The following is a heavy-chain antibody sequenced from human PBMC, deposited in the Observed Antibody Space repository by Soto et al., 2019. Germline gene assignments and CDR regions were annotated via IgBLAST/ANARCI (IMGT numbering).Heavy chain of an antibody. CDR1: GFTVDDYA. J-gene: IGHJ4*02. Sequence: SLXLSCVTSGFTVDDYAMHWVRQTPGKGLEWVSGISANGDNVDYADSIKGRFTISRDNAKNSLFLQMNSLRPEETALYYCAKDMKWGGMTTIHYFDSWGQGTQVTVSS. V-gene: IGHV3-9*01. CDR3: AKDMKWGGMTTIHYFDS. D-gene: IGHD4-17*01. CDR2: ISANGDNV.